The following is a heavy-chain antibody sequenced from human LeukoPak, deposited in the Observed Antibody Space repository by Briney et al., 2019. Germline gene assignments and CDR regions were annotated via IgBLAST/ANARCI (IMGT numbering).Heavy chain of an antibody. V-gene: IGHV3-21*01. D-gene: IGHD3-22*01. CDR1: EFTFSSYS. CDR3: ARDRGPYYDSSGQSDY. J-gene: IGHJ4*02. CDR2: ISSSSSYI. Sequence: GRPLRLSCAASEFTFSSYSMNWVRQSPGKGLKWVSSISSSSSYIYYADSVKGRFTISRDNAKNSLYLQMNSLRAEDTAVYYCARDRGPYYDSSGQSDYWGQGTLVTVSS.